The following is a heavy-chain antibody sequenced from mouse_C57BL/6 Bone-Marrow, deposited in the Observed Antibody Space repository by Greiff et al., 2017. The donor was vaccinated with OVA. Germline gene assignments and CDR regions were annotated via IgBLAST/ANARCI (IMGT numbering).Heavy chain of an antibody. V-gene: IGHV14-4*01. CDR3: TTRDPLAMDY. CDR1: GFNIKDDY. J-gene: IGHJ4*01. Sequence: EVQLQQSGAELVRPGASVKLSCTASGFNIKDDYKHWVKQRPEQGLEWIGWIDPENGDTEYASKFQGKATITADTSSNTAYLQLSSLTSEDTAVYYCTTRDPLAMDYWGQGTSVTVSS. CDR2: IDPENGDT.